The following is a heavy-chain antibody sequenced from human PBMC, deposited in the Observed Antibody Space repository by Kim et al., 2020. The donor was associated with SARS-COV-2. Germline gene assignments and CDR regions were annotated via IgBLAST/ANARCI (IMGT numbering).Heavy chain of an antibody. V-gene: IGHV3-9*01. D-gene: IGHD6-13*01. CDR3: AKDSKDGYSSSWLDY. Sequence: ADSVKGRFTISRDNAKNSLYLKMNSLRAEDTALYYCAKDSKDGYSSSWLDYWGQGTLVTVSS. J-gene: IGHJ4*02.